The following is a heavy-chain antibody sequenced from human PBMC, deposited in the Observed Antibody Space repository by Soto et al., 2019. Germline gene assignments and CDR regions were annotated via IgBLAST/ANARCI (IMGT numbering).Heavy chain of an antibody. CDR1: GGSISSGGYS. D-gene: IGHD6-19*01. J-gene: IGHJ4*02. CDR3: ASAGGVGAVAVDS. Sequence: QLQLQESGSGLVKPSQTLSLTCAVSGGSISSGGYSWSWIRQPPGKCLEWIGYIYHSGSTYYHPSLESRVTISVDRSKNQFSLKPSSVTAADTAVYYGASAGGVGAVAVDSWGQGALVTVSS. CDR2: IYHSGST. V-gene: IGHV4-30-2*01.